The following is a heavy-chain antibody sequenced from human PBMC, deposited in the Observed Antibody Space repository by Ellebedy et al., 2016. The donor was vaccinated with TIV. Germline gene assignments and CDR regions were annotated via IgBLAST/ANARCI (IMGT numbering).Heavy chain of an antibody. CDR1: GYTFADYY. J-gene: IGHJ5*02. CDR2: LNPNTGVT. V-gene: IGHV1-2*02. CDR3: ARDFRQNWNDPTGVWFDP. Sequence: AASVKVSCKPSGYTFADYYIHWVRQAPGQGLEWMGWLNPNTGVTHYAQNFQGRVTMTSDTSISAAYMELNILLSDDTAIYYCARDFRQNWNDPTGVWFDPWGQGTLVTLSS. D-gene: IGHD1-1*01.